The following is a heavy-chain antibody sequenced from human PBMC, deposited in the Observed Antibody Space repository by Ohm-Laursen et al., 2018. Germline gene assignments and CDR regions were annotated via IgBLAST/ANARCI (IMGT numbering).Heavy chain of an antibody. CDR3: ARQGWDLPMSHNYFDP. CDR2: IYYSGST. J-gene: IGHJ5*02. V-gene: IGHV4-59*08. CDR1: GGSIRSYY. Sequence: SETLSLTCTVSGGSIRSYYWSWIRQPPGKGLEWIGYIYYSGSTSYNPSLQSRVTISVDTSKNQFSLKLTSVTAADTAVYYCARQGWDLPMSHNYFDPWGQGTLVTVSS. D-gene: IGHD1-26*01.